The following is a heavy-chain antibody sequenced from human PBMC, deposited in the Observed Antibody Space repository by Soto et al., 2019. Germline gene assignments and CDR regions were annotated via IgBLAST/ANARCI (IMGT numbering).Heavy chain of an antibody. CDR3: ARGGYWRFDY. CDR2: IYHNGKS. CDR1: GGSLSNYA. Sequence: QVQIQQWGGGLLKPSETLSLSCTVYGGSLSNYAWSWIRQPPGRGLEWIGEIYHNGKSDYNPSLKSRVTIAVDTSKNQFSLKLSSVIAADTAVYFCARGGYWRFDYWGQGALVTVSS. J-gene: IGHJ4*02. V-gene: IGHV4-34*01. D-gene: IGHD3-22*01.